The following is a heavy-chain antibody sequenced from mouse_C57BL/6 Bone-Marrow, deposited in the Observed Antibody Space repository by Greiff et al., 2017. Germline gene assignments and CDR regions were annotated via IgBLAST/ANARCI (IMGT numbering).Heavy chain of an antibody. CDR3: ARDYGSSGDY. V-gene: IGHV1-66*01. J-gene: IGHJ2*01. CDR1: GYSFTSYY. CDR2: IYPGSGNT. D-gene: IGHD1-1*01. Sequence: QVHVKQSGPELVKPGASVKISCKASGYSFTSYYIHWVKQRPGQGLEWIGWIYPGSGNTKYNEKFKGKATLTADTSSSTAYMQLSSLTSEDSAVYYCARDYGSSGDYWGQGTTLTVSS.